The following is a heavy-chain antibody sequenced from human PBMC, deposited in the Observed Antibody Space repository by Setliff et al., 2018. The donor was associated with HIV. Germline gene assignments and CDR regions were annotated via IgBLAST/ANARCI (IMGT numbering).Heavy chain of an antibody. J-gene: IGHJ4*02. V-gene: IGHV1-69-2*01. Sequence: ASVKVSCKASGYTFTHSYMHWVRQAPGKGLEWMGRVDPEDGEAIYVEKFQGRVTITADTSTDTAYMELSSLRSEDTAVYYCARRRAEGGPTKFDSWGQGTLVTVSS. CDR3: ARRRAEGGPTKFDS. CDR2: VDPEDGEA. D-gene: IGHD1-1*01. CDR1: GYTFTHSY.